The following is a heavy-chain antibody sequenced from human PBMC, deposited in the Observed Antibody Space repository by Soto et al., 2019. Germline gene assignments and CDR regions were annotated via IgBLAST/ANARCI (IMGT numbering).Heavy chain of an antibody. D-gene: IGHD5-18*01. CDR1: GFTFTNSA. V-gene: IGHV1-58*01. J-gene: IGHJ5*02. CDR3: AKVLSGFSYGRA. CDR2: IIVGSGQT. Sequence: VKVSCKTSGFTFTNSAVQWVRQARGQSLEWIGWIIVGSGQTKSAQKIQERLTITRDISTSTVYMELNSLRVDDTAIYYCAKVLSGFSYGRAWGQGTLVTVSS.